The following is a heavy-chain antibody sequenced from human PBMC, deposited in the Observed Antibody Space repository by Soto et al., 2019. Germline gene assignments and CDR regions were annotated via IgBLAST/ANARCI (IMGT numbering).Heavy chain of an antibody. J-gene: IGHJ4*02. Sequence: EVQLLESGGGLVQPGGSLRLSCAASGFTFSSYAMSWVRQAPGKGLEWVSVISGSGGSTYYADSVKGRFTISRDNAKNTLHLQMNRLPAEDTAVYYGAKDRVGWDGSGSYSGYWGQGTLVTVSS. CDR1: GFTFSSYA. CDR3: AKDRVGWDGSGSYSGY. CDR2: ISGSGGST. V-gene: IGHV3-23*01. D-gene: IGHD3-10*01.